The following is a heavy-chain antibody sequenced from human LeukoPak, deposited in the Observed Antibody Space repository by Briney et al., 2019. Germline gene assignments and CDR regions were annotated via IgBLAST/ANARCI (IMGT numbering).Heavy chain of an antibody. CDR1: GGSFSGYY. J-gene: IGHJ4*02. V-gene: IGHV4-34*01. Sequence: PSETLSLTCAVYGGSFSGYYWSWIRQPPGKGLEWIGEINRSGSTNYNPSLKSRVTISVDTSKNQFSLKLSSVTAADTAVYYCARGNTWFGYYFDYWGQGTLVTVSS. CDR2: INRSGST. CDR3: ARGNTWFGYYFDY. D-gene: IGHD3-10*01.